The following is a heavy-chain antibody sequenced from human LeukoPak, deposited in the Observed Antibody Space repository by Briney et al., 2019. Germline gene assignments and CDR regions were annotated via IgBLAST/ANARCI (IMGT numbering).Heavy chain of an antibody. V-gene: IGHV1-69*06. CDR1: GGTSSSYA. J-gene: IGHJ3*02. D-gene: IGHD3-10*01. Sequence: GASVKVSCKASGGTSSSYAISWVRQAPGQGLEWMGGIIPIFGTANYAQKFQGRVTITADKSTSTAYMELSSLRSEDTAVYYCARQTTMARGVFDAFDIWGQGTMVTVSS. CDR2: IIPIFGTA. CDR3: ARQTTMARGVFDAFDI.